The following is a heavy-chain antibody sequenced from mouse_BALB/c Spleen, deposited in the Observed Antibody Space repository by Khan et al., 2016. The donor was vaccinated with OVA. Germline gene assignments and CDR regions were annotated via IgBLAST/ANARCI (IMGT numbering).Heavy chain of an antibody. CDR3: ARSLYYRDSYAMDY. V-gene: IGHV3-2*02. J-gene: IGHJ4*01. CDR2: ISSTGST. Sequence: EVQLQESGPGLVKPSQSLSLTCTVTGYSITSDYAWNWIRQFPGNKLEWMGYISSTGSTSYNPSLKSRISITRDTSKNQFFLHLNSVTTEDTAPYYCARSLYYRDSYAMDYWGQGTSVTVSS. CDR1: GYSITSDYA. D-gene: IGHD2-13*01.